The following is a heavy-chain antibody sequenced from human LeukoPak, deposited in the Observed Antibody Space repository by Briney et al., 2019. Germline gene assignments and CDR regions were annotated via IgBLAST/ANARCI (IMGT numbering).Heavy chain of an antibody. D-gene: IGHD6-19*01. J-gene: IGHJ4*02. CDR2: IYSGGST. CDR1: GFTVSSNY. V-gene: IGHV3-53*01. CDR3: ARVQQWLVLGAFDY. Sequence: GGSLRLSCAASGFTVSSNYMSWVRQAPGKGLEWVSVIYSGGSTYYADSVKGRFTISRDNPKNTLYLQMNSLRAEDTAVYYCARVQQWLVLGAFDYWGQGTLVTVSS.